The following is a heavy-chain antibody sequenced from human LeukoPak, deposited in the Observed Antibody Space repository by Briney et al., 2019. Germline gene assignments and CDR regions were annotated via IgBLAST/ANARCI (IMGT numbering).Heavy chain of an antibody. Sequence: GGSLRLSCAASGFTFSTNPMSWVRQAPGKGLEWVSAISPDNTYYADSVKGRLTISRDDSKNALYLQMNSLRAEDTAVYYCAKRPKARYCSSTSCYYFDYWGQGTLVTVSS. CDR1: GFTFSTNP. D-gene: IGHD2-2*01. CDR3: AKRPKARYCSSTSCYYFDY. V-gene: IGHV3-23*01. CDR2: ISPDNT. J-gene: IGHJ4*02.